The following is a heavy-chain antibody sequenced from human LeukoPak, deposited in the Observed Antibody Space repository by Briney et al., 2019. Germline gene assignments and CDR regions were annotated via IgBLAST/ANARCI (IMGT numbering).Heavy chain of an antibody. D-gene: IGHD1-14*01. Sequence: GGSLRLSCAASGFTVSSNYMSWVRQAPGKGLEWVSVIYSGGSTYYADSVKGRFAISRDNSKNTLYLQMNSLRAEDTAVYYCARERIGIGGGNDYWGQGTLVTVSS. V-gene: IGHV3-53*01. CDR3: ARERIGIGGGNDY. CDR2: IYSGGST. J-gene: IGHJ4*02. CDR1: GFTVSSNY.